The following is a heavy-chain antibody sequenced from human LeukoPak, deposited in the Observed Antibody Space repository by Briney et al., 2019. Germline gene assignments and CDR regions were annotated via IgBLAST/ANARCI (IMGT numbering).Heavy chain of an antibody. V-gene: IGHV1-2*06. J-gene: IGHJ4*02. D-gene: IGHD2-15*01. CDR2: INPNSGGT. Sequence: GASVNVSFTASGYTFTGYYMHWVRQAPGQGLVWMGRINPNSGGTNYAQKFQGRVTMTRDTSISTAYMELSRLRSDDTAVYYCARERAVQGYCSGGSCYINDYWGQGTLVTVSS. CDR3: ARERAVQGYCSGGSCYINDY. CDR1: GYTFTGYY.